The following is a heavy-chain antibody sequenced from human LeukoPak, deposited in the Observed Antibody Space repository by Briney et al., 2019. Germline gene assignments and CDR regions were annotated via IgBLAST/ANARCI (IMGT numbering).Heavy chain of an antibody. V-gene: IGHV3-30*18. CDR3: AKDLDWDY. D-gene: IGHD2-21*01. Sequence: GRSLRLSCAASGFTFSSYGMHWVRQAPGKGLEWVAVISYDGSNKYYADSVKGRFTISRHNSKNTLYLQMNSLRAEDTAVYYCAKDLDWDYWGQGTLVTVSS. CDR2: ISYDGSNK. J-gene: IGHJ4*02. CDR1: GFTFSSYG.